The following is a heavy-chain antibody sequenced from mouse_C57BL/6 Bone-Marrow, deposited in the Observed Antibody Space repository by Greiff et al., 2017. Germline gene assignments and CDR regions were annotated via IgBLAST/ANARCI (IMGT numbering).Heavy chain of an antibody. D-gene: IGHD1-1*01. V-gene: IGHV5-6*02. Sequence: EVKLLESGGDLVKPGGSLKLSCAASGFTFSSYGMSWVRQTPDKRLEWVATISSGGSYTYYPDSVNGRFTLSRDNAKHTLYLQMSSLKSEDTAMYYCARRGLLRSLYYFDYWGQGTTLTVSS. J-gene: IGHJ2*01. CDR3: ARRGLLRSLYYFDY. CDR1: GFTFSSYG. CDR2: ISSGGSYT.